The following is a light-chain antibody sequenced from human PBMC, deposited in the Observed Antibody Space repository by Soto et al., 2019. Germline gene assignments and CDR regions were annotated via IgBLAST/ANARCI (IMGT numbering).Light chain of an antibody. CDR2: GAS. Sequence: DIVLTQTPGTLSLSPGERATLSCRASQSVNNYLAWYQQKPGQAPRLLIYGASTRATGIPARFSGSGSGTEFTLTITSLQSEDFAVYYCQQYENWPYTFGQGTRLEIK. CDR3: QQYENWPYT. J-gene: IGKJ5*01. V-gene: IGKV3-15*01. CDR1: QSVNNY.